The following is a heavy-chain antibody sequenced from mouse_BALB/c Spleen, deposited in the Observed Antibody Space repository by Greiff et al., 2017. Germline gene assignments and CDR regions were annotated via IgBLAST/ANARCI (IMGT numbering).Heavy chain of an antibody. V-gene: IGHV5-12-2*01. CDR3: ARWGYAAY. CDR1: GFTFSSYT. J-gene: IGHJ3*01. Sequence: EVQRVESGGGLVQPGGSLKLSCAASGFTFSSYTMSWVRQTPEKRLEWVAYISNGGGSTYYPDTVKGRFTISRDNAKNTLYLQMSSLKSEDTAMYYCARWGYAAYWGQGTLVTGSA. CDR2: ISNGGGST. D-gene: IGHD2-2*01.